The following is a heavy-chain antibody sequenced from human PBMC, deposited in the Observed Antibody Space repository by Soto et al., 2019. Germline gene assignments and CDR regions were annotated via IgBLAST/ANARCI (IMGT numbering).Heavy chain of an antibody. V-gene: IGHV3-15*01. CDR1: GFTFSNVW. CDR2: IKNKIDGWTT. Sequence: VQLVESGGGLVKPGGSLRLSCAASGFTFSNVWMSWVRQAPGKGLEWVGRIKNKIDGWTTDYAAPVKGRFTISRDDSKNTVYLQMSSLKTEDTCVYYCTTNDAFDIWGQGTMVTVSS. J-gene: IGHJ3*02. CDR3: TTNDAFDI.